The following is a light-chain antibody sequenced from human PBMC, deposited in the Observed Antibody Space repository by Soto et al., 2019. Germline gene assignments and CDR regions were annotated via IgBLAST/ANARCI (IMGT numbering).Light chain of an antibody. CDR3: QQYGSSPFT. V-gene: IGKV3-20*01. Sequence: EIVLTQSPDTLSLSPGERATLSCRASQSVSSGYLAWFQQKPGRAPRLLIYVASSRATGIPDRFSGSGSGTDFTLNISRLEPEDFAVYFCQQYGSSPFTFGPGTKVDIK. CDR1: QSVSSGY. J-gene: IGKJ3*01. CDR2: VAS.